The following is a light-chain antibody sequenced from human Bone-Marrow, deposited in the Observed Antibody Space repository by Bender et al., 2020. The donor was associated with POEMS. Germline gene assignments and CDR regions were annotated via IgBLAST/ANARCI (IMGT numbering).Light chain of an antibody. Sequence: QSALTQPASVSGSPGQSITISCTGTSSDVGGYNYVAWYQQHPGKAPKLMIYNVSYRPSGVSDRFSGSKSGNTASLTISGLQAEDEADYYCCSYAGIYSWVFGGGTKLTVL. CDR2: NVS. CDR1: SSDVGGYNY. J-gene: IGLJ3*02. CDR3: CSYAGIYSWV. V-gene: IGLV2-14*01.